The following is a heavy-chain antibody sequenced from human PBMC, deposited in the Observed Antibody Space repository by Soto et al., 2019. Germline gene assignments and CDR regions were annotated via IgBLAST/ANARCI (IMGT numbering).Heavy chain of an antibody. J-gene: IGHJ4*02. Sequence: QVQLVESGGGVVQPGRSPRLSCAASGFTFSSYGMHWVRQAPGKGLEWVAVISYDGSNKYYADSVKGRFTISRDNSKNTLYLQMNSLRAEDTAVYYCANMEAYPYYFDYWGQGTLVTVSS. CDR2: ISYDGSNK. D-gene: IGHD2-2*02. V-gene: IGHV3-30*18. CDR1: GFTFSSYG. CDR3: ANMEAYPYYFDY.